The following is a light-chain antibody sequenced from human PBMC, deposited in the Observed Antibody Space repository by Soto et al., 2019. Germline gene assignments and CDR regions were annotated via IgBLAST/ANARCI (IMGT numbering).Light chain of an antibody. J-gene: IGLJ2*01. Sequence: QSVLTQPPSASGSPGQSVTISCTGTSSDIGAYNYVSWYQQHPGKAPKLMIYEVSKRPSGVPDRFSGSKSGNTASLTVSGLQAEDEADYYCTSHAGSINLVFGGGTK. CDR2: EVS. CDR3: TSHAGSINLV. CDR1: SSDIGAYNY. V-gene: IGLV2-8*01.